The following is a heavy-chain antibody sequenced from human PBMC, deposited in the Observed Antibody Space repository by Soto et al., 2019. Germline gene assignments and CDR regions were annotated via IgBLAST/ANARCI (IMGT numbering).Heavy chain of an antibody. J-gene: IGHJ6*02. CDR3: ARALITMVRGVIITKYYYYYYGMDV. CDR2: INHSGST. Sequence: SETLSLTCAFYCGSFIGYYWSWIRQPPGKGLEWIGEINHSGSTNYNPSLKSRVTISVDTSKNQFSLKLSSVTAADTAVYYCARALITMVRGVIITKYYYYYYGMDVWGQGTTVTVS. V-gene: IGHV4-34*01. D-gene: IGHD3-10*01. CDR1: CGSFIGYY.